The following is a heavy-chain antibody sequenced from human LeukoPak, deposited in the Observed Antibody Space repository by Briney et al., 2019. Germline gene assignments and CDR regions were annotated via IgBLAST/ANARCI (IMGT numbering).Heavy chain of an antibody. J-gene: IGHJ4*02. D-gene: IGHD3-16*02. CDR1: GGSISSYY. CDR3: ASGDIYLDY. V-gene: IGHV4-59*12. Sequence: PSETLSLTCTVSGGSISSYYWSWIRQPPGKGLEWIGYIYYSGSTNYNPSLKSRVTMSLDTSKNLFSLKLNSVNAADSALYYCASGDIYLDYWGQGILVTVSS. CDR2: IYYSGST.